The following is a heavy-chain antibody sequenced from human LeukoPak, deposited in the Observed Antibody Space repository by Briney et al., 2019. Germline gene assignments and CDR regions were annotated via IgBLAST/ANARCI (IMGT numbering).Heavy chain of an antibody. J-gene: IGHJ4*02. CDR1: GGSISSYY. CDR2: IYYSGST. V-gene: IGHV4-59*01. CDR3: ARGDSGSYPFDY. Sequence: TSETLSLTCTVSGGSISSYYWSWIRQPPGKGLEWIGYIYYSGSTNYNPSLKSRVTISVDTSKNQFSLKLSSVTAADTAVYYCARGDSGSYPFDYWGQGTLVTVSS. D-gene: IGHD1-26*01.